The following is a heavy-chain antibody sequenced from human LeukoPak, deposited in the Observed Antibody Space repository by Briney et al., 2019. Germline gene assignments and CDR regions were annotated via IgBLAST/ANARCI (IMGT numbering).Heavy chain of an antibody. CDR1: GGSLSSYY. CDR3: ARLPLYSSGWLVDY. Sequence: SETLSLTCTVSGGSLSSYYWTWIRQPPGKGLEGIGYIYYSGSTNYNPSLKSRVPISVDTSKNQFSLKLSSVTAADTAVYYCARLPLYSSGWLVDYWGQGTLVTVSS. CDR2: IYYSGST. D-gene: IGHD6-19*01. J-gene: IGHJ4*02. V-gene: IGHV4-59*08.